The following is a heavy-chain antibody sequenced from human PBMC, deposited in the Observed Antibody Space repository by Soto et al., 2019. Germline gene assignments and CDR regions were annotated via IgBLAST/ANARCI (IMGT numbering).Heavy chain of an antibody. J-gene: IGHJ4*02. D-gene: IGHD3-3*01. V-gene: IGHV4-59*08. CDR2: IYYSGST. CDR3: ARHGAGTTYYDFWSGYPFDY. Sequence: QVQLQESGPGLVKPSETLSLTCTVSGGSISSYYWSWIRQPPGKGLEWIGYIYYSGSTNYNPSLKSRGTISVDTSKNQFSLKLSSVTAADTAVYYCARHGAGTTYYDFWSGYPFDYWGQGTLVTVSS. CDR1: GGSISSYY.